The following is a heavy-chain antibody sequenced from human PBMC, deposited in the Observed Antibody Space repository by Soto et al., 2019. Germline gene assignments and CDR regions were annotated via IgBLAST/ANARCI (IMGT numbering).Heavy chain of an antibody. D-gene: IGHD6-19*01. CDR1: GFPFSDLW. CDR3: TRISVAVGYVAFDI. CDR2: VSHDGSST. Sequence: EVQLVESGGGLIQPGGSLRLSCTASGFPFSDLWMHWVRQAPGKGLEWVSRVSHDGSSTSNANSVRGRFSISRDNAKTTVYRRMNSLRAEETAVYDCTRISVAVGYVAFDIWGQGTVATV. J-gene: IGHJ3*02. V-gene: IGHV3-74*01.